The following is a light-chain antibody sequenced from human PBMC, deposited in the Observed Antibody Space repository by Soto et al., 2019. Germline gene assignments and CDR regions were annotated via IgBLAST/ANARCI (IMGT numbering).Light chain of an antibody. Sequence: EIVLTQSPGTLSLSPGERATLSCRASQSVSSPYLAWYQQKPGQAPRLLISYASSRATGIPDRFSGSGSGADFTLTISRLEPEDFAVYFCQHYGSSLTFGGVTKVEIK. CDR1: QSVSSPY. J-gene: IGKJ4*01. V-gene: IGKV3-20*01. CDR3: QHYGSSLT. CDR2: YAS.